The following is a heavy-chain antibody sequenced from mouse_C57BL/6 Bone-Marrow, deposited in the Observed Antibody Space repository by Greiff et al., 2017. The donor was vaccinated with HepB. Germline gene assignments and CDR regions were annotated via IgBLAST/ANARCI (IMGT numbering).Heavy chain of an antibody. J-gene: IGHJ3*01. CDR1: GYTFTSYW. CDR3: ARGAAQATFAY. V-gene: IGHV1-64*01. D-gene: IGHD3-2*02. Sequence: QVQLQQPGAELVKPGASVKLSCKASGYTFTSYWMHWVKQRPGQGLEWIGKIHPNSGSTNYNEKFKSKATLTVDKSSTTAYMQLSSLTSEDSAVYYCARGAAQATFAYWGQGTLVTVSA. CDR2: IHPNSGST.